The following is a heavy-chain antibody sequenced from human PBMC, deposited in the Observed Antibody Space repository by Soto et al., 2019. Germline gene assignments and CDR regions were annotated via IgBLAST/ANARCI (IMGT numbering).Heavy chain of an antibody. CDR2: ISSSSSYI. D-gene: IGHD6-13*01. CDR3: ARAPAIAAALDY. V-gene: IGHV3-21*01. Sequence: GGSLRLCCAASGFTFSSYSMDWVRQAPGKGLEWVSSISSSSSYIYYADSVKGRFTISRDNAKNSLYLQMNSLRAEDTAVYYCARAPAIAAALDYWGQGTLVTVSS. J-gene: IGHJ4*02. CDR1: GFTFSSYS.